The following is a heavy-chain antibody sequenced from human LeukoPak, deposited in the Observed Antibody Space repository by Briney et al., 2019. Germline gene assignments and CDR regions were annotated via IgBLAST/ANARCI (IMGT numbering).Heavy chain of an antibody. J-gene: IGHJ6*03. CDR2: IYHSGST. CDR1: GYSISSGYY. V-gene: IGHV4-38-2*02. Sequence: SETLSLTCTVSGYSISSGYYWGWIRRPPGKGLEWIGSIYHSGSTYYNPSLKSRVTISVDTSKNQFSLKLSSVTAADTAVYYCARGGKGPVSYYYYMDVWGKGTTVTVSS. D-gene: IGHD1-14*01. CDR3: ARGGKGPVSYYYYMDV.